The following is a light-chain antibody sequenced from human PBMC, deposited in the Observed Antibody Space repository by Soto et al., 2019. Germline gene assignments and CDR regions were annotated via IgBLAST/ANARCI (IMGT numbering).Light chain of an antibody. CDR2: DAS. V-gene: IGKV1-5*01. Sequence: DIQMTQSPSTLSASVGDTVTVTCRASQSVSGWLAWYQQKPGEAPKLLIYDASAFPGGVPSRFSGSGSGTKFTLTIASMQPVDFATYSCQQYETFSGTFGPGTKVEI. CDR3: QQYETFSGT. J-gene: IGKJ1*01. CDR1: QSVSGW.